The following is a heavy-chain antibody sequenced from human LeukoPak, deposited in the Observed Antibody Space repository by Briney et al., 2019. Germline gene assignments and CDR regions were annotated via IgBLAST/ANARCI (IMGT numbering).Heavy chain of an antibody. D-gene: IGHD3-16*01. Sequence: SETLSLTCAVYGGSFSGYYWSWIRRPPGKGLEWIGEINHSGSTYYNPSLKSRVTISVDTSKNEFSLKVTSVTAADTAVYYCARVKDPGGYYYYYYMDVWGKGTTVTVSS. J-gene: IGHJ6*03. CDR1: GGSFSGYY. V-gene: IGHV4-34*01. CDR3: ARVKDPGGYYYYYYMDV. CDR2: INHSGST.